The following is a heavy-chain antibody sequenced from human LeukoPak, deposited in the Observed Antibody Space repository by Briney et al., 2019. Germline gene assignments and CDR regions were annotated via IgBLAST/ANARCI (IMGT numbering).Heavy chain of an antibody. CDR1: GYTFTGYY. Sequence: ASVKVSCKASGYTFTGYYMHWERQAPGQGLEWMGWINPNSGGTNYTQKFQGRVTMTRDTSISTAYMELSRLRSDDTAVYYCASNKAGGSGSYSAYLYWGQGTLVTVSS. J-gene: IGHJ4*02. D-gene: IGHD3-10*01. CDR3: ASNKAGGSGSYSAYLY. V-gene: IGHV1-2*02. CDR2: INPNSGGT.